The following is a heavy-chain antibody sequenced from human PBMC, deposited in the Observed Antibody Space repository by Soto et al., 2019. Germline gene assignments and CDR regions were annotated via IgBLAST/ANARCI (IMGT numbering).Heavy chain of an antibody. J-gene: IGHJ6*03. Sequence: PGGSLRLSCAASGFTFSSYGMHWVRQAPGKGLEWVAVISYDGSNKYYADSVKGRFTISRDNSKNTLYLQMNSLRAEDTAVYYCAKEQRMVYALYYYYYMDVWGKGTTVTVSS. CDR3: AKEQRMVYALYYYYYMDV. CDR2: ISYDGSNK. V-gene: IGHV3-30*18. D-gene: IGHD2-8*01. CDR1: GFTFSSYG.